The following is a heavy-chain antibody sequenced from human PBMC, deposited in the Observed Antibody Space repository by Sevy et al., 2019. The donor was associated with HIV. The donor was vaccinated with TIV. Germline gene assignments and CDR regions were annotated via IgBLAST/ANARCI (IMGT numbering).Heavy chain of an antibody. D-gene: IGHD6-13*01. Sequence: GGSLRLSCAASGFTVSDYYMSWIRQAPGKGLEWVSYISSRGTTIYYADSVKGRFTISRDNDKTSLYLEMNSLRAEDTAVYYCVRGRQLFDYWGQGTQVTVSS. J-gene: IGHJ4*02. CDR2: ISSRGTTI. V-gene: IGHV3-11*01. CDR1: GFTVSDYY. CDR3: VRGRQLFDY.